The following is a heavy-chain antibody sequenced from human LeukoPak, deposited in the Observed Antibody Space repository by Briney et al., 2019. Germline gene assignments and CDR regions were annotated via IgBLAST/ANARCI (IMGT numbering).Heavy chain of an antibody. D-gene: IGHD6-13*01. CDR2: ISISTSSI. CDR3: AREPTYSSSWYTNCDY. V-gene: IGHV3-48*01. Sequence: GGSLRLSCTVSGFTVSSNSMSWVRQAPGKGLEWVSYISISTSSIYYADSVKGRFTISRDNAKNSLYLQMNSLRAEDTAVYYCAREPTYSSSWYTNCDYWGQGTLVTVSS. J-gene: IGHJ4*02. CDR1: GFTVSSNS.